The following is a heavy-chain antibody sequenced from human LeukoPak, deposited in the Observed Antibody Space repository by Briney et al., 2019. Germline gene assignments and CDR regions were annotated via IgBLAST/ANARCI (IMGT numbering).Heavy chain of an antibody. D-gene: IGHD2-2*01. J-gene: IGHJ6*02. CDR1: GGSISSDY. CDR3: ARLGYTSTSLVDV. V-gene: IGHV4-59*08. CDR2: MYYSGST. Sequence: SETLSLTCTVSGGSISSDYWSWIRQPPGKGLEWIGYMYYSGSTTDYNPSLKSRVTISVDTSKNQFSLKLTSVTAADTAVYYCARLGYTSTSLVDVWGQGTTVTVSS.